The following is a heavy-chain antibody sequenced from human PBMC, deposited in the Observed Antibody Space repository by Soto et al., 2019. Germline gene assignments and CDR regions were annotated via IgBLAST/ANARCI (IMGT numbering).Heavy chain of an antibody. CDR3: AREWNCGGDCLFGWFDP. D-gene: IGHD2-21*02. CDR1: GYSISSGYY. V-gene: IGHV4-38-2*01. CDR2: IYHSGST. J-gene: IGHJ5*02. Sequence: XAILSLTCAVSGYSISSGYYWCWIRQPPGKGLEWIGSIYHSGSTYYNPSLKSRVTISVDTSKNQFSLKLSSVTAADTAVYYCAREWNCGGDCLFGWFDPWGQGTLVTVSS.